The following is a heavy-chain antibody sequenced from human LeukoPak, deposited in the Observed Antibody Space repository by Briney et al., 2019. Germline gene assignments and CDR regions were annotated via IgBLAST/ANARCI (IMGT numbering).Heavy chain of an antibody. J-gene: IGHJ4*02. V-gene: IGHV4-39*01. CDR1: GVSIRTSNYY. Sequence: PSETLSLTCDVSGVSIRTSNYYWGWIRQPPGMGLEWVASIHFSLPTYYNAFLNSRVTISIDMSKNQYSLRLNSVTAADTAVYYCVRYEEEDGYNAKTVDHWGRGTLVTVSS. D-gene: IGHD5-24*01. CDR2: IHFSLPT. CDR3: VRYEEEDGYNAKTVDH.